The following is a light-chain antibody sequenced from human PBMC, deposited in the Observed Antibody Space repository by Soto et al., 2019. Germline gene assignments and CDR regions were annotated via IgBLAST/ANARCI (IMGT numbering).Light chain of an antibody. Sequence: QSVLTQPASVSGSPGQSITISCTGTSSDVGGYNYVSWYQQHPGKAPKLMIYDVSNRPSGVSNRFSGSKSGNTASLTISGLRAEDEADYYSSSYTSSSTRVFGTGTKVTV. V-gene: IGLV2-14*01. CDR1: SSDVGGYNY. J-gene: IGLJ1*01. CDR2: DVS. CDR3: SSYTSSSTRV.